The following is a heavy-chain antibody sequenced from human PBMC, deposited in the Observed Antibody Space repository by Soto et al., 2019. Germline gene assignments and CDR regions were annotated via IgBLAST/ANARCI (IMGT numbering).Heavy chain of an antibody. J-gene: IGHJ6*02. CDR3: ARVNYGDYYYGMDV. V-gene: IGHV4-59*01. Sequence: SATLSLTCTVSGGSINYSYWTCIRQPPGKGLEWIGYISYTGSANYNASLKSRLTISVDTSKNQFSLKPSSVTAADTALYYCARVNYGDYYYGMDVWGQGTTVTVSS. CDR1: GGSINYSY. CDR2: ISYTGSA. D-gene: IGHD4-17*01.